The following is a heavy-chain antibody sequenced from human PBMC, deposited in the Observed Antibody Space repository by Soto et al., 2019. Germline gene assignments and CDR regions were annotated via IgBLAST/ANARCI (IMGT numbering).Heavy chain of an antibody. D-gene: IGHD2-15*01. J-gene: IGHJ3*02. V-gene: IGHV1-46*03. CDR1: GYTFTGYY. CDR3: ARGRGGPSGARDDFDI. Sequence: ASVKVSCKASGYTFTGYYMHWVRQAPGQGLEWMGWINPSGGSTSYAQKFQGRVTMTRDTSTSTVYMELSSLRSEDTAVYYCARGRGGPSGARDDFDIWGQGTMVTVSS. CDR2: INPSGGST.